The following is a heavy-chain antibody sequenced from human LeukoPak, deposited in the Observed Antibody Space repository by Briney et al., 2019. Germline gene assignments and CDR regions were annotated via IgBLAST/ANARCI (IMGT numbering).Heavy chain of an antibody. J-gene: IGHJ4*02. CDR1: GDSISSGDSY. Sequence: TPSETLSLTCTVSGDSISSGDSYWTWLRQPAGKGLEWIGHIYIYNSGNSKQNPSLKSRVTISVATSKNQFYLKLTSVTAADAAVYYCARVRYRLAETYIDYWGQGTLVTVSS. D-gene: IGHD3-16*01. CDR2: IYNSGNS. CDR3: ARVRYRLAETYIDY. V-gene: IGHV4-61*09.